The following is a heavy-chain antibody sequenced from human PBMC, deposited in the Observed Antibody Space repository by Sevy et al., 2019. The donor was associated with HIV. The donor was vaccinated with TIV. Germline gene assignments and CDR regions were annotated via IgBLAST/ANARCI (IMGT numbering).Heavy chain of an antibody. Sequence: GGSLRLSCAASGFNFSPYALHWVRQVPGKGLEWMATISSDGSKRYYTDSVKGRFSISRDNSKNTQYLQMNNLTPEDTAVFYCAKEGYYYDSRSSDWFDPWGQGALVTVSS. J-gene: IGHJ5*02. CDR1: GFNFSPYA. V-gene: IGHV3-30*18. CDR3: AKEGYYYDSRSSDWFDP. D-gene: IGHD3-22*01. CDR2: ISSDGSKR.